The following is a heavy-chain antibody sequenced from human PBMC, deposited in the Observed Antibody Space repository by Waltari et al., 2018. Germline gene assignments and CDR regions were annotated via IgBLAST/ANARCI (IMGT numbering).Heavy chain of an antibody. J-gene: IGHJ4*02. V-gene: IGHV3-7*01. Sequence: EVQLVESGGGLVQPGGSLRLSCAASGFTFSNYWMTWVRQAPGKGRGWLANIKQDGSAKYYVDSVKGRFTISRDNARNSRFLQMDSLRAEDTAVYYCARLAVWVAQEDFWGQGTLVTVSS. CDR3: ARLAVWVAQEDF. CDR2: IKQDGSAK. CDR1: GFTFSNYW. D-gene: IGHD1-26*01.